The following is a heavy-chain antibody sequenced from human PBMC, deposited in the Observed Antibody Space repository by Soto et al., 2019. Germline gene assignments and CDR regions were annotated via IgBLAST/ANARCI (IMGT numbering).Heavy chain of an antibody. Sequence: QVQLQESGPGLVKPSETLSLTCTVSGGSISSYYWSWIRQPPGKGLEWIGYIYYSGSTNYNPSLKRRVTISVDTSKNQFSLKLSSVTAADTAVYYCATGAQTGWYDAFDIWGQGTMVTVSS. CDR3: ATGAQTGWYDAFDI. V-gene: IGHV4-59*01. D-gene: IGHD6-19*01. CDR2: IYYSGST. CDR1: GGSISSYY. J-gene: IGHJ3*02.